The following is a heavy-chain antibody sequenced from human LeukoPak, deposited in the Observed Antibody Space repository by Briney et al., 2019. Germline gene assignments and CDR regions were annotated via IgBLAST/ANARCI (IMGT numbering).Heavy chain of an antibody. Sequence: PGGSLRLSCAASGFTFRDYFMSWIRQAPGKGLEWVAYTNTAGNTIYYADSMKGRFTISRDNAKNSLYLQMNTLRAEDTAVYYCARATYDSSAVDAFDFWGQGTMVTVSP. CDR1: GFTFRDYF. CDR3: ARATYDSSAVDAFDF. V-gene: IGHV3-11*01. D-gene: IGHD3-22*01. CDR2: TNTAGNTI. J-gene: IGHJ3*01.